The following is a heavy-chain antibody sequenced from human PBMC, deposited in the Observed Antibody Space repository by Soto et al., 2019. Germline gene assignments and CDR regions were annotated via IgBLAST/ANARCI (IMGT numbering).Heavy chain of an antibody. D-gene: IGHD3-3*01. CDR3: AKGRNYDIWNPMDH. CDR2: ISGGGEST. V-gene: IGHV3-23*01. J-gene: IGHJ4*02. Sequence: ESGGGLVQPGGSLRLSCVASGFTFNTLFAKTWVRQAPGKGLEWVSGISGGGESTYYADSVKGRFTISRDESKGTLYLEMNSLRADDTAVYYCAKGRNYDIWNPMDHWGQGTQVTVSS. CDR1: GFTFNTLFA.